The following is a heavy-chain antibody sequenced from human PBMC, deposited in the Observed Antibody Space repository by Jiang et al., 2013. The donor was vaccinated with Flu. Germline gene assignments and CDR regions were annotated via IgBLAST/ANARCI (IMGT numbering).Heavy chain of an antibody. D-gene: IGHD6-13*01. CDR3: ARGESGIAAAGREYYFDY. Sequence: VQLLESGGGVVQPGRSLRLSCAASGFTFSSYGMHWVRQAPGKGLEWVAVISYDGSNKYYADSVKGRFTISRDNSKNTLYLQMNSLRAEDTAVYYCARGESGIAAAGREYYFDYWGQGTLVTVSS. V-gene: IGHV3-33*05. CDR2: ISYDGSNK. CDR1: GFTFSSYG. J-gene: IGHJ4*02.